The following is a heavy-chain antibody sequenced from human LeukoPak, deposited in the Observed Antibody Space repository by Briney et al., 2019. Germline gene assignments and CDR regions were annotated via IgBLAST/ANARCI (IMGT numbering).Heavy chain of an antibody. J-gene: IGHJ4*02. CDR3: ARDRGAGVAVASDY. D-gene: IGHD6-19*01. Sequence: GGSLRLSCAASGFTFSSYWMSWVRQAPGKGLEWEANIKQDGSEKYYVHSVKGRFTISRDNDKYSMYLQMNSLRAEDTAVYYCARDRGAGVAVASDYWGQGTLVTVSS. V-gene: IGHV3-7*01. CDR2: IKQDGSEK. CDR1: GFTFSSYW.